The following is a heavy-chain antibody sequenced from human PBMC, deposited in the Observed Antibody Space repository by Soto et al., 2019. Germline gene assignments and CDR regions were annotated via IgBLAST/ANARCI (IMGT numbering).Heavy chain of an antibody. V-gene: IGHV3-30*03. CDR2: ITRDGREK. CDR1: GFTFSSYW. D-gene: IGHD6-13*01. J-gene: IGHJ4*01. Sequence: GGSLRLSCAASGFTFSSYWMHWVRQAPGKGLEWVAIITRDGREKRYADSVKGRFTISRDTSKNTMYLQMSSLRNDDAAFYYCAREELAAYFENWGHGTLVIVSS. CDR3: AREELAAYFEN.